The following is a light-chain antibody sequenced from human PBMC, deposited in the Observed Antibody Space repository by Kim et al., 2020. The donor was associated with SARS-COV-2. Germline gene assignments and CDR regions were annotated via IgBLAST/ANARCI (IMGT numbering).Light chain of an antibody. V-gene: IGLV3-19*01. J-gene: IGLJ3*02. CDR3: NSRESSGNHWV. Sequence: SSELTQDPAVSVALGQTVRITCQGDSLRSYYASWYQQKPGQAPVLVIYGKNNRPSGIPDRFSGSSSGNTASLTITGVQAEDEADYYCNSRESSGNHWVFG. CDR2: GKN. CDR1: SLRSYY.